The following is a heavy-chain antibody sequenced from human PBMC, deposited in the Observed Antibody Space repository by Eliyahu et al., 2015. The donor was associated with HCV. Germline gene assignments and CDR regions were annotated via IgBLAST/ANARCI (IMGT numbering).Heavy chain of an antibody. CDR1: GXTFTDYY. D-gene: IGHD6-13*01. CDR3: ARASKAAAGYLYDS. CDR2: INPNSGAT. Sequence: QVHLVQSGTEVKKPGASVKVSCKASGXTFTDYYIHWLRQAPGQGLEWMGWINPNSGATNYSDNFLGWVTMTRDTSIXTIYMDLSRLISDDTAIYYCARASKAAAGYLYDSWGLGTLVTVSS. J-gene: IGHJ5*01. V-gene: IGHV1-2*04.